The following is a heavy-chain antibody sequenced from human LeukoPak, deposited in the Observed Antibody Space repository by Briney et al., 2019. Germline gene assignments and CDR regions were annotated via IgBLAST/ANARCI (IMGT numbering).Heavy chain of an antibody. V-gene: IGHV4-59*11. Sequence: SETLSLTCTVSGGSISSHYWNWIRQPPGKGLEWIGYIYYSGRTNYNPSLKSRVTISVDTSKNQFSLKLSSVTAADTAVYYCARGGGYSYGTYFDYWGQGTLVTVSS. D-gene: IGHD5-18*01. CDR1: GGSISSHY. CDR2: IYYSGRT. CDR3: ARGGGYSYGTYFDY. J-gene: IGHJ4*02.